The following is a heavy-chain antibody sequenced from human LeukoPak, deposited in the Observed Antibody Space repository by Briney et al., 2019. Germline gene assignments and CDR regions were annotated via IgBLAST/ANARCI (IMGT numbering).Heavy chain of an antibody. V-gene: IGHV3-23*01. CDR3: AKHHYDFWSGLN. CDR1: GFTFRNYA. Sequence: GGSLRLSCAASGFTFRNYAMSWVRQAPGKGLEWVSGISGSGGDTYYADSVRGRFTISRDNSKNTLYLQMRSLRAEDTAIYYCAKHHYDFWSGLNWGQGNLVTVSS. CDR2: ISGSGGDT. D-gene: IGHD3-3*01. J-gene: IGHJ4*02.